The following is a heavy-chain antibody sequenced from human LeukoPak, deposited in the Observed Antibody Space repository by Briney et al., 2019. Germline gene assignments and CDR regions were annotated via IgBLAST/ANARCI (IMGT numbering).Heavy chain of an antibody. CDR2: INHSGST. J-gene: IGHJ4*02. CDR3: ASPRLSGSFDY. Sequence: RPSETLSLTCAVYGGSLSGYYWSWIRQPPGKGLEWIGEINHSGSTNYNPSLKSRVTISVDTSKNQFSLKLSSVTAADTAVYYCASPRLSGSFDYWGQGTLVTVSS. D-gene: IGHD1-26*01. CDR1: GGSLSGYY. V-gene: IGHV4-34*01.